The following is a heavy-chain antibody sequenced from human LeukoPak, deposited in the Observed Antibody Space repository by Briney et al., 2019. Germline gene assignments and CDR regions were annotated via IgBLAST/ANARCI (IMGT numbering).Heavy chain of an antibody. CDR1: GFVVNRNY. J-gene: IGHJ4*02. Sequence: PGGSLRLSCEVSGFVVNRNYMNWIRQAPGKGLEWVSVIYDGGSRYYADSVKGRFTISRDTSKNTVYLEMTGLRVDGTAVYYCANGSSAYYFESWGQGTLVTVSS. CDR3: ANGSSAYYFES. V-gene: IGHV3-53*01. CDR2: IYDGGSR. D-gene: IGHD6-6*01.